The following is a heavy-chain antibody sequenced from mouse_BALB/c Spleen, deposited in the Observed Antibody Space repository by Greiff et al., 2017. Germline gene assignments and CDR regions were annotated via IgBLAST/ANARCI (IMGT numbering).Heavy chain of an antibody. D-gene: IGHD2-1*01. J-gene: IGHJ2*01. V-gene: IGHV1S81*02. Sequence: QVQLKQPGAELVKPGASVKLSCKASGYTFTSYWMHWVKQRPGQGLEWIGEINPSNGRTNYNEKFKSKATLTVDKSSSTAYMQLSSLTSEDSAVYYCASGNYYFDYWSQGTTLTVSS. CDR1: GYTFTSYW. CDR2: INPSNGRT. CDR3: ASGNYYFDY.